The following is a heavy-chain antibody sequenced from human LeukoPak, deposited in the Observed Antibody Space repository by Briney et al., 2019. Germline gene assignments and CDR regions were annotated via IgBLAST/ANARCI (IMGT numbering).Heavy chain of an antibody. V-gene: IGHV4-30-4*01. J-gene: IGHJ6*04. D-gene: IGHD4-17*01. Sequence: SETLSLSCTVSGGSISSGDYCWGWIRQPPGKGLEWIGYIYDSGSNYSHPSLKSRVTISVDTSKNQFSLKLSSVTAADTAVYYCARETAETTVTTWRYYYGMDVWGKGTTVTVSS. CDR1: GGSISSGDYC. CDR2: IYDSGSN. CDR3: ARETAETTVTTWRYYYGMDV.